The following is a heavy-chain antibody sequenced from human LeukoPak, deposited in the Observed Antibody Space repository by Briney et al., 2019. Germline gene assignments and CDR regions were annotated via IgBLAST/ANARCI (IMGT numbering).Heavy chain of an antibody. CDR2: ISSSSSTI. Sequence: GGSLRLSCAASGVTFSSYSMNWVRQAPGKGLEWVSYISSSSSTIYYADSVKGRFTISRDNAKNSLYLQMNSLRAEDTAVYYCAKSQARKQWLVPYDYWGQGTLVTVSS. CDR3: AKSQARKQWLVPYDY. V-gene: IGHV3-48*01. CDR1: GVTFSSYS. D-gene: IGHD6-19*01. J-gene: IGHJ4*02.